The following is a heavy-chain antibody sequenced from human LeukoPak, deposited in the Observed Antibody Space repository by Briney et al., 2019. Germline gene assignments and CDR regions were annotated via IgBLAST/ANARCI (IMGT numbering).Heavy chain of an antibody. J-gene: IGHJ4*02. CDR3: ARGSKNSGYDYYYFDY. CDR2: INHSGST. D-gene: IGHD5-12*01. V-gene: IGHV4-34*01. CDR1: GGSFSGYY. Sequence: SETLSLTCAVYGGSFSGYYWSWIRQPPGKGLGWIGEINHSGSTNYNPSLKSRVTISVDTSKNQFSLKLSSVTAADTAVYYCARGSKNSGYDYYYFDYWGQGTLVTVSS.